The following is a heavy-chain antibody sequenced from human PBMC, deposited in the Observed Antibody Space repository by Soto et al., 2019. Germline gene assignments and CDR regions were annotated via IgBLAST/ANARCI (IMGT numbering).Heavy chain of an antibody. Sequence: EVRLVESGGGLVPPGASLKLSCLASGFSVNQYQMTWVRQAPGKGLVWVARLDPHWSEFGYAGAVRGRFTITTDNAKNTLDLIMTNLREEDTALYFFARDDENGHYFEIWGRGTQVTVSS. CDR1: GFSVNQYQ. J-gene: IGHJ4*02. CDR3: ARDDENGHYFEI. CDR2: LDPHWSEF. D-gene: IGHD1-1*01. V-gene: IGHV3-74*01.